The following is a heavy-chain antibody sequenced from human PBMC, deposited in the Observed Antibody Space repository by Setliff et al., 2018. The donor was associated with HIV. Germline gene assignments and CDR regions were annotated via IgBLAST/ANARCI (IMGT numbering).Heavy chain of an antibody. CDR1: GGSISSYY. V-gene: IGHV4-4*08. CDR2: IYTSGST. Sequence: SETLSLTCTVSGGSISSYYWSWIRQPPGKGLEWIGYIYTSGSTNYNPSLKSRVTISVDTSKNQFSLKLSSVTAADTAVYYCASMTHSSGPDALDAFDIWGQGTMVTVSS. J-gene: IGHJ3*02. D-gene: IGHD3-22*01. CDR3: ASMTHSSGPDALDAFDI.